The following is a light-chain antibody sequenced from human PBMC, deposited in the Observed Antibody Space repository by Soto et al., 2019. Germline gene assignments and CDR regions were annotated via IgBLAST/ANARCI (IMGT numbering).Light chain of an antibody. CDR1: QSISSY. CDR2: GAS. J-gene: IGKJ3*01. V-gene: IGKV1-39*01. CDR3: QHSYSTPFT. Sequence: DIQMTQSPSSLSASVGDRVTITCRASQSISSYLNWYQQKPGKAPKFLIYGASSLQSGVPSRFSGSGSGTDFTLTISSLQPEDFATYHCQHSYSTPFTFGPGTKVDIK.